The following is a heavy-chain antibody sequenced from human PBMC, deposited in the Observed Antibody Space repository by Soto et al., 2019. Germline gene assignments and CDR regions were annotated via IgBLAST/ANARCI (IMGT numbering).Heavy chain of an antibody. J-gene: IGHJ4*02. V-gene: IGHV3-21*01. CDR2: ISSSSSYI. Sequence: GGSLRLSCAASGFTFSSYSMNWVRQAPGKGLEWVSSISSSSSYIYYADSVKGLFTISRDNAKNSLYLQMNSLRAEDTAVYYCARDRKDRQRSLMLTYYDFWSGAPTDYWGKGTLVTVSS. CDR3: ARDRKDRQRSLMLTYYDFWSGAPTDY. CDR1: GFTFSSYS. D-gene: IGHD3-3*01.